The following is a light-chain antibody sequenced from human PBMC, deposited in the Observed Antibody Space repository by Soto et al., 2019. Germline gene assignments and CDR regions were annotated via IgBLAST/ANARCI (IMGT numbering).Light chain of an antibody. J-gene: IGKJ4*01. CDR2: GAS. V-gene: IGKV3-11*01. Sequence: EIVLTQSPATLSLSPGERATLSCRASQSVSSYLAWYQQKPGQAPRLLIHGASRRATGIPDRFSGSGSGTDFTLTINRLEPEDFAVYYCQQHISWPLTFGGGTKVDIK. CDR3: QQHISWPLT. CDR1: QSVSSY.